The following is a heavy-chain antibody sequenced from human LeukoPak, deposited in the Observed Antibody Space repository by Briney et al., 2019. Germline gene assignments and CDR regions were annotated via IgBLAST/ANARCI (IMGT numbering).Heavy chain of an antibody. J-gene: IGHJ3*02. CDR2: IYYSGST. CDR3: ARDRGSGWNDAFDI. D-gene: IGHD6-19*01. CDR1: GGSISSSSYY. V-gene: IGHV4-39*07. Sequence: SETLSLTCTVSGGSISSSSYYWGWIRQPPGKGLEWIGSIYYSGSTTYNPSLKSRVTISVDTSKNQFSLKLSSVTAADTAVYYCARDRGSGWNDAFDIWGQGTMVTVSS.